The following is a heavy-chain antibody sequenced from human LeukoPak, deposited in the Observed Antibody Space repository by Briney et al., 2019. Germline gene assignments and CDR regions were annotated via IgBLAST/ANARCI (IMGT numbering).Heavy chain of an antibody. Sequence: PGGSLRLSCAASGFTFSSYWMSWVRQAPGKGLEWVANIKQDGSEKYYVDSVKGRFTISRDSAKNSLYLQMNSLRAEDTAVYYCARMDNEAASMDVWSQGTTVTVSS. CDR3: ARMDNEAASMDV. J-gene: IGHJ6*02. V-gene: IGHV3-7*03. D-gene: IGHD2-15*01. CDR2: IKQDGSEK. CDR1: GFTFSSYW.